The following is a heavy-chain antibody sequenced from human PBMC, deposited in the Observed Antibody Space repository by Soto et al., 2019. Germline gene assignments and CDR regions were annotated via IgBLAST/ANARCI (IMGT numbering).Heavy chain of an antibody. CDR3: ARESEDLTSNFDY. V-gene: IGHV3-21*06. Sequence: GGSLRLSCAASGFTFTRYSMNWVRQAPGKGLEWVSSISSTTNYIYYGDSMKGRFTISRDNAKNSLYLEMNSLRAQDTAVYYCARESEDLTSNFDYWGQGTLVTVSS. J-gene: IGHJ4*02. CDR1: GFTFTRYS. CDR2: ISSTTNYI.